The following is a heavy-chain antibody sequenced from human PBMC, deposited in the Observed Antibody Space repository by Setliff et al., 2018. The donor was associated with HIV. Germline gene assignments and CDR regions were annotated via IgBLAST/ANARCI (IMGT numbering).Heavy chain of an antibody. V-gene: IGHV3-9*01. J-gene: IGHJ4*02. CDR2: ISWNSGSI. CDR1: GFTFDDYA. CDR3: AKDHGLVSLGEFDY. Sequence: GGSLRLSCAASGFTFDDYAMHWVRQAPGKGLEWVSGISWNSGSIGYADSVKGRFTISRDNAKNSLYLQMNSLRAEDTAFYYCAKDHGLVSLGEFDYWGQGTLVTVSS. D-gene: IGHD3-16*01.